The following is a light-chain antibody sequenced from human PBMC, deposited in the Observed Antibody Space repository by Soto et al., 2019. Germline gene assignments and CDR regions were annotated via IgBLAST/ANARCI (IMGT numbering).Light chain of an antibody. V-gene: IGKV3-20*01. Sequence: EIVLTQSPGTLSLSPGERATLSCRASQSVSSSYLAWYQQKPGQAPRLLIYGASSRATGIPDRFSGSGSGTDFTLTISRLEPEDFAVYYCQQYGSSPYTFGQWTKLAIK. J-gene: IGKJ2*01. CDR3: QQYGSSPYT. CDR1: QSVSSSY. CDR2: GAS.